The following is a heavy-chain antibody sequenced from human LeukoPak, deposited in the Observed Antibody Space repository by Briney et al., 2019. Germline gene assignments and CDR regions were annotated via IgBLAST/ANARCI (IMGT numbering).Heavy chain of an antibody. D-gene: IGHD2-15*01. CDR2: IYPGDSDT. J-gene: IGHJ4*02. V-gene: IGHV5-51*01. Sequence: GESLKISCKGFGYSFTFHWIAWVRQMPGKGLEWMGIIYPGDSDTRYSPSFQGQVTISVDKSISTAHLQWSSLKASDTATYYRARHVGSRVVGTSDYWGQGTLVTVSS. CDR1: GYSFTFHW. CDR3: ARHVGSRVVGTSDY.